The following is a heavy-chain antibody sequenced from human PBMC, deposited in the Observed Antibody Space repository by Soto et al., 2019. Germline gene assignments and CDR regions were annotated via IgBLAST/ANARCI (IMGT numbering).Heavy chain of an antibody. CDR3: ARVRRRRYMDV. Sequence: GGSLRLSCAASGFAFSSYDMHWVRRATGKGLEWVSAIGTAGDTYYPGSVKGRFTISRENAKNSLYLQMNSLRAGDTAVYYCARVRRRRYMDVWGKGTTVTVSS. V-gene: IGHV3-13*01. J-gene: IGHJ6*03. CDR1: GFAFSSYD. CDR2: IGTAGDT.